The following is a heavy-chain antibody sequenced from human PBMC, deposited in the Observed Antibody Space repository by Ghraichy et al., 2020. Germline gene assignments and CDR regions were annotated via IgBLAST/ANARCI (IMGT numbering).Heavy chain of an antibody. CDR2: IIPILCTA. Sequence: SVKVSCKASGGTFSSYAIIWVRQAPGQGLEWMGGIIPILCTANYAQKFQVRVTITADESTSTAYMELSSLRSEDTSVYYCARAHSGSYPLYYYYGMDVWGQGTTVTVSS. CDR1: GGTFSSYA. V-gene: IGHV1-69*13. J-gene: IGHJ6*02. CDR3: ARAHSGSYPLYYYYGMDV. D-gene: IGHD1-26*01.